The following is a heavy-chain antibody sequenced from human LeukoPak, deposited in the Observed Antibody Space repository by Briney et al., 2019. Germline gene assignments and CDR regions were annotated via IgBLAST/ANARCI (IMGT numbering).Heavy chain of an antibody. CDR1: GFIFSNYV. J-gene: IGHJ4*02. V-gene: IGHV3-23*01. Sequence: PGGSLRLSCAASGFIFSNYVMNWVRQAPGKGLEWVLAIGGGGAATYYADSVRGRFTISRDNSNNTLFLHMNSLRAEDTAVYYCARQTRIAVAGTTDYWGQGTLVTVSS. CDR2: IGGGGAAT. CDR3: ARQTRIAVAGTTDY. D-gene: IGHD6-19*01.